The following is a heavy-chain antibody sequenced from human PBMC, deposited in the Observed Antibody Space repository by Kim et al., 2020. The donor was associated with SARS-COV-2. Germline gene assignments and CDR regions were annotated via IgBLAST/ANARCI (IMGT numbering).Heavy chain of an antibody. V-gene: IGHV4-34*01. D-gene: IGHD7-27*01. Sequence: SETLSLTCAVYGGSFSGYYWGWVRQPPGKGLEWIGEINHSGSTTYNPSLKSLVTISLDTSKNHFSLRLSSVTAADTAVYYCARGWGRPLWGQGTLVTVSS. CDR1: GGSFSGYY. CDR3: ARGWGRPL. CDR2: INHSGST. J-gene: IGHJ4*02.